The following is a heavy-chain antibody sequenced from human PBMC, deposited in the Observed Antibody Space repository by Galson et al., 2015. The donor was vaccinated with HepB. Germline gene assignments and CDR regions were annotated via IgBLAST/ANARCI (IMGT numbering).Heavy chain of an antibody. CDR2: ISGSGGST. CDR3: AKDLWGHYFDY. Sequence: SLRLSCAASGFTFSSYAMSWVRQAPGKGLEWVSAISGSGGSTYYADSVKGRLTISRDNSKNTLYLQMNSLRAEDTAAYYCAKDLWGHYFDYWGQGTLVTVSS. J-gene: IGHJ4*02. CDR1: GFTFSSYA. D-gene: IGHD7-27*01. V-gene: IGHV3-23*01.